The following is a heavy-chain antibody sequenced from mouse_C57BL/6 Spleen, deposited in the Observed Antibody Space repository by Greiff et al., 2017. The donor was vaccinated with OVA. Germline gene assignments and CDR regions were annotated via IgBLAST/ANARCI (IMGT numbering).Heavy chain of an antibody. V-gene: IGHV1-82*01. CDR1: GYAFSSSW. Sequence: VQLQQSGPELVKPGASVKISCKASGYAFSSSWMNWVKQRPGKGLEWIGRIYPGDGDTNYNGKFKGKATLTADKSSSTAYMQLSSLTSEDSAVYFCARSLYGTPFDYWGQGTTLTVSS. CDR3: ARSLYGTPFDY. J-gene: IGHJ2*01. CDR2: IYPGDGDT. D-gene: IGHD2-1*01.